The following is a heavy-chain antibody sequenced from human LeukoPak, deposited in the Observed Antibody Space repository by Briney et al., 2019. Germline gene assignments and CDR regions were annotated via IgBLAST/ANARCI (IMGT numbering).Heavy chain of an antibody. CDR1: GYTFTSYG. D-gene: IGHD3-10*01. Sequence: ASVKVSCKASGYTFTSYGISWVRQDPGQGLEWMGWISAYNGNTNYAQKLQGRVTMTTDTSTSTAYMELRSLRSDDTAVYYCARGGPSYGSGSDAFDIWGQGTMVTVSS. CDR2: ISAYNGNT. CDR3: ARGGPSYGSGSDAFDI. J-gene: IGHJ3*02. V-gene: IGHV1-18*01.